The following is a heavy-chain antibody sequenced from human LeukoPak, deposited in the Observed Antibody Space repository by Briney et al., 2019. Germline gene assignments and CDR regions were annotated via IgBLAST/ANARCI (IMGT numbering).Heavy chain of an antibody. CDR3: ARARGDYYDSSGYYSAFDY. V-gene: IGHV4-34*01. CDR2: INHSGSA. D-gene: IGHD3-22*01. CDR1: GGPFSGYY. Sequence: SETLSLTCAVYGGPFSGYYWSWIREPPGKGLEWIGEINHSGSANYNPSLKSRVTISVDMSKNQFSLKLSSVTAADTAVYYCARARGDYYDSSGYYSAFDYWGQGTLVTVSS. J-gene: IGHJ4*02.